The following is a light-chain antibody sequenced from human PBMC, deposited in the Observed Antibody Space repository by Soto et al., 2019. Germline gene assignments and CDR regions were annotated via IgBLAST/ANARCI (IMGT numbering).Light chain of an antibody. CDR2: EDI. CDR1: SSDVGSYNL. CDR3: CSYADSSTYV. Sequence: QSVLTQPASVSGSPGQSITISCTVTSSDVGSYNLASWYQQHPGKAPKVMIYEDIKRPSGVSNRFSGSKSDNTASLTISGLQAEDEADYYCCSYADSSTYVFGTGTKLTVL. V-gene: IGLV2-23*01. J-gene: IGLJ1*01.